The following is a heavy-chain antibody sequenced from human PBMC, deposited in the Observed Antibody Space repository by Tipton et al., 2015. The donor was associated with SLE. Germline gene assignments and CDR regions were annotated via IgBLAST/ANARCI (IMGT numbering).Heavy chain of an antibody. CDR1: GGSISSYY. CDR3: ARLDYYDSRGNYFDY. CDR2: IYYSGST. D-gene: IGHD3-22*01. J-gene: IGHJ4*02. V-gene: IGHV4-59*01. Sequence: TLSLTCTVSGGSISSYYWSWIRQPPGKGLEWIGSIYYSGSTNYNPSLKSRVTISVDTSKNQFSLKLSSVTAADTAVYYCARLDYYDSRGNYFDYWGQGTLVTVSS.